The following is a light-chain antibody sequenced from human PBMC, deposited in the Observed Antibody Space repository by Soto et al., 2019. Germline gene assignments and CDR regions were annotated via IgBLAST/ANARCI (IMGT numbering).Light chain of an antibody. CDR1: QSVSGN. J-gene: IGKJ1*01. CDR3: QQYNNWPKM. CDR2: RAS. V-gene: IGKV3-15*01. Sequence: EIVMTQSPATLSVSPGERATLSCRASQSVSGNLAWYQQRPGQAPRLLIYRASTRATGIPARFSGSGSGTEFTLTISSLQSEDFAVYYCQQYNNWPKMFGQGTKVEIK.